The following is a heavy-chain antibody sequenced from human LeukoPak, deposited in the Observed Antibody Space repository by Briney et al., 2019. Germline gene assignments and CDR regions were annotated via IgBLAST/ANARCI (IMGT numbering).Heavy chain of an antibody. CDR3: ARRAYSAAYWKHFDY. D-gene: IGHD1-1*01. J-gene: IGHJ4*02. Sequence: SETLSLTCTVSGDSISSSSYYWGWIRQPPGKGLEWIGSLYYSGSTNYNTSLKSRVTISADTSKNQFSLKLTSVTAADTAVYYCARRAYSAAYWKHFDYWGQGTLVTVSS. CDR2: LYYSGST. V-gene: IGHV4-39*01. CDR1: GDSISSSSYY.